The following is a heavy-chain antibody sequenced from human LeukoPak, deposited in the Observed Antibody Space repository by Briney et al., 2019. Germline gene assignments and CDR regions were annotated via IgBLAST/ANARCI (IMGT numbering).Heavy chain of an antibody. CDR3: ARDLADYSDY. D-gene: IGHD2-21*01. CDR2: ISTSGIYI. J-gene: IGHJ4*02. Sequence: PGGSLRLSCAASGFTFSTYSMNWVRQAPGKGLEWVSSISTSGIYIYYADSLKGRFTISRDNAKNSLYLQMHSLRAEDTAVYYCARDLADYSDYWGQGTLVTVSS. V-gene: IGHV3-21*01. CDR1: GFTFSTYS.